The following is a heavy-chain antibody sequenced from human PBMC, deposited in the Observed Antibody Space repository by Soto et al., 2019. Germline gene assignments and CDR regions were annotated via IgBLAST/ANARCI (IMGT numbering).Heavy chain of an antibody. D-gene: IGHD3-3*01. CDR2: INHSGST. J-gene: IGHJ4*02. CDR3: ARGVRLLEWLLPRKNNQNYFDY. Sequence: SETLSLTCAVYGGSFSGYYWSWIRQPPGKGLEWIGEINHSGSTNYNPSLKSRVTISVDTSKNQFSLKLSSVTAADTAVYYCARGVRLLEWLLPRKNNQNYFDYWGQGTLVTVSS. CDR1: GGSFSGYY. V-gene: IGHV4-34*01.